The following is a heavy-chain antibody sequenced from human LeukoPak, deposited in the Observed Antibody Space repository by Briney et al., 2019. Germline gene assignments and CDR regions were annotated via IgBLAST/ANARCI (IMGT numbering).Heavy chain of an antibody. D-gene: IGHD1-26*01. J-gene: IGHJ3*02. V-gene: IGHV3-66*01. CDR3: ARVDYSGSLSGSFDI. CDR1: EFSVGSNY. CDR2: IYSGGST. Sequence: GGSLRLSCAASEFSVGSNYMTWVRQAPGKGLEWVSLIYSGGSTYYADSVKGRFTISRDNSKNTLYLQMNSLRAEDTAVYYCARVDYSGSLSGSFDIWGQGTMVTVSS.